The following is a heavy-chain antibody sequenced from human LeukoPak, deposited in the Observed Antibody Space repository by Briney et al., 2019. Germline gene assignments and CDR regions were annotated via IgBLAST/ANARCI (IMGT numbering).Heavy chain of an antibody. V-gene: IGHV3-7*01. Sequence: QPGGSLRLSCAASGFTFSSYWMSWVRQAPGKGLEGVASIKQDGSEKDYVDSVKGRFTISRDNAKNSLYLQMNSLRAEDTAVYYCARSQYTYGYYYFDYWGQGALVTVSS. J-gene: IGHJ4*02. D-gene: IGHD5-18*01. CDR2: IKQDGSEK. CDR1: GFTFSSYW. CDR3: ARSQYTYGYYYFDY.